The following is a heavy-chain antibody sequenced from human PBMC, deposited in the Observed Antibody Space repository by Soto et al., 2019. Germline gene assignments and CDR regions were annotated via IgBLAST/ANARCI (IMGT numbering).Heavy chain of an antibody. CDR1: GFSFATAW. J-gene: IGHJ5*01. Sequence: PGGSLRLSCAASGFSFATAWMNWVRQAPGQGLEWVGRIKHRDDAMTTDYAAPVKGRFTISRDDSQNTLYLQMNSLKTEDTAAYYCTTRYSSTWHDHSRRQRTLLTVST. D-gene: IGHD5-18*01. CDR3: TTRYSSTWHDHS. CDR2: IKHRDDAMTT. V-gene: IGHV3-15*01.